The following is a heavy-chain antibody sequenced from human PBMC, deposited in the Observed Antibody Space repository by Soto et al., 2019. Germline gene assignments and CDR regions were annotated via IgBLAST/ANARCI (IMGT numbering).Heavy chain of an antibody. Sequence: QPGGSLRLSCAASGFTFSNYGMHWVRQAPGKGLEWVAIIWHDGNNKYYADSVRGRFIISRDNSKNRLYLQMNSLRAEDTVVYYCASDLVGASDSYGLDVWGQGTPVTVSS. CDR2: IWHDGNNK. CDR3: ASDLVGASDSYGLDV. CDR1: GFTFSNYG. J-gene: IGHJ6*02. D-gene: IGHD1-26*01. V-gene: IGHV3-33*01.